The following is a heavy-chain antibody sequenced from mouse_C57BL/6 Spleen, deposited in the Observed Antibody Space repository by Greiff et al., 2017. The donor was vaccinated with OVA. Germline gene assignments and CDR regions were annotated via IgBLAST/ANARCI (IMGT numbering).Heavy chain of an antibody. CDR3: ARRNWYFDY. D-gene: IGHD4-1*01. J-gene: IGHJ2*01. V-gene: IGHV5-4*03. CDR2: ISDGGSYT. CDR1: GFTFSSYA. Sequence: EVQLVESGGGLVKPGGSLKLSCAASGFTFSSYAMSWVRQTPEKRLEWVATISDGGSYTYYPDNVKGRFTISRDNAKNNLYLQMSHLKSEDTAMYYCARRNWYFDYWGQGTTLTVSS.